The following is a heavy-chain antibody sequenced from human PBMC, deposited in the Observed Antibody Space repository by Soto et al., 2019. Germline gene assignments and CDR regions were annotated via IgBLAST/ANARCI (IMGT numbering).Heavy chain of an antibody. Sequence: VGSLRLSCAASGFTFSSYGMHWVRQAPGKGLEWVAVISYDGSNKYYADSVKGRFTISRDNSKNTLYLQMNSLRAEGTAVYYCAKGLTYSSSWFREYYYGMDVWGQGTTVTVSS. CDR2: ISYDGSNK. CDR1: GFTFSSYG. J-gene: IGHJ6*02. D-gene: IGHD6-13*01. V-gene: IGHV3-30*18. CDR3: AKGLTYSSSWFREYYYGMDV.